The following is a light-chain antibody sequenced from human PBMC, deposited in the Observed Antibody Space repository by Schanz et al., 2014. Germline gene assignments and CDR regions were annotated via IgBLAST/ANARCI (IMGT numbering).Light chain of an antibody. J-gene: IGKJ1*01. CDR1: QSVSSD. CDR2: GAS. Sequence: EIVMTQSPATLSVSPGERATLSCRASQSVSSDLAWYQQKPGQAPRLLIYGASTRATGIPARFSGSGSGTDFTLTIDGLEPEDYAVYYCLQRNNWPRTFGQGTKVEIK. V-gene: IGKV3-15*01. CDR3: LQRNNWPRT.